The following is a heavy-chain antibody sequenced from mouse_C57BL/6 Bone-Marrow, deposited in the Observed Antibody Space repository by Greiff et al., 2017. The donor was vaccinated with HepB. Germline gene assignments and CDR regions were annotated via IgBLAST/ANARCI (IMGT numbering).Heavy chain of an antibody. Sequence: QVQLQQPGAELVKPGASVKMSCRASGYTFTSYWITWVKRRPGQGLEWIGDIYPGSGSTNYNEKFKSKATLTVDTSSSTAYMQLSSLTSEDSAVYYCARGTQAWFAYWGQGTLVTVSA. CDR1: GYTFTSYW. CDR2: IYPGSGST. V-gene: IGHV1-55*01. CDR3: ARGTQAWFAY. D-gene: IGHD3-3*01. J-gene: IGHJ3*01.